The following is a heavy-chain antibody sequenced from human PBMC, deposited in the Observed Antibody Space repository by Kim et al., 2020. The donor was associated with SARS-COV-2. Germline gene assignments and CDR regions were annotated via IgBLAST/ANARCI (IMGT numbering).Heavy chain of an antibody. Sequence: TPSPRSRVTISVDTSKNQFSLKLSSVTAADTAVYYCARWPGYYDSSGYYSWGQGTLVTVSS. CDR3: ARWPGYYDSSGYYS. J-gene: IGHJ4*02. V-gene: IGHV4-59*01. D-gene: IGHD3-22*01.